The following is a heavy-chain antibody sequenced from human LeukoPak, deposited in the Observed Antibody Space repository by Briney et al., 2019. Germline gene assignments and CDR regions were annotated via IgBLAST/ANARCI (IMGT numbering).Heavy chain of an antibody. CDR1: GFTFNSYG. CDR2: ITGSVRST. V-gene: IGHV3-23*01. CDR3: AKDQLNRFCSGGSCSITHDF. D-gene: IGHD2-15*01. Sequence: GGSLRLSCAASGFTFNSYGMSWVRQAPGTGLEWDSSITGSVRSTYYADSVKGRFTISRDNSRNTVFLQMNSLRAEDTAVYYCAKDQLNRFCSGGSCSITHDFWGQGTLVTVSS. J-gene: IGHJ4*02.